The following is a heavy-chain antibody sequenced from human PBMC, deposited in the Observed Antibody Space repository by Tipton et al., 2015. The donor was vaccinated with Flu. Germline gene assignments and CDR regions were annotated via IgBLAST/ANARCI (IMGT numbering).Heavy chain of an antibody. CDR1: GYSISSGYY. D-gene: IGHD3-22*01. J-gene: IGHJ4*02. CDR2: IYPSGRT. V-gene: IGHV4-38-2*02. CDR3: AGNNYYDSSGYYYSLAY. Sequence: TLSLTCTVSGYSISSGYYWGWIRQSPGKGLEWIGNIYPSGRTYYNPSLKSRVTISVDTSKNQFSLKLSSVTAAGTALYYCAGNNYYDSSGYYYSLAYWGQGTLVTV.